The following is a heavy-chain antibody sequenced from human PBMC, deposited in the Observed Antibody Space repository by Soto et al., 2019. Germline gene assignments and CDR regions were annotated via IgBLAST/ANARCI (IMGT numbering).Heavy chain of an antibody. CDR3: ARHYYGDRLDL. CDR1: GGSISSSSYY. CDR2: IYYSGST. Sequence: PSETLSLTCTVSGGSISSSSYYWGWIRQPPGKGLEWIGSIYYSGSTYYNPSLKSRVTISVDTSKNQFSLKLSSVTAADTAVYYCARHYYGDRLDLWGRGTLVTVSS. J-gene: IGHJ2*01. V-gene: IGHV4-39*01. D-gene: IGHD4-17*01.